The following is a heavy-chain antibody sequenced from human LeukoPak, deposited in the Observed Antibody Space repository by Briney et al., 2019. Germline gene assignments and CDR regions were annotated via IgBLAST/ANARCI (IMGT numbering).Heavy chain of an antibody. Sequence: SETLSLTCTASVGSMSSYYGRWIRQPAGKGLEWIGRIYTSGRTKYNPSLKRRVTISVDTSKNQFSLKLSSVTAADTAVYYCARGAYYDILTGYSPGTFDYWGQGTLVTVSS. V-gene: IGHV4-4*07. CDR2: IYTSGRT. CDR3: ARGAYYDILTGYSPGTFDY. D-gene: IGHD3-9*01. J-gene: IGHJ4*02. CDR1: VGSMSSYY.